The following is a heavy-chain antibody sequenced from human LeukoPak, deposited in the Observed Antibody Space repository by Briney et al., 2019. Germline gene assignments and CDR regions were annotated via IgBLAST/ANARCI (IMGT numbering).Heavy chain of an antibody. V-gene: IGHV1-46*01. J-gene: IGHJ6*02. CDR3: ANSGWDYYYGMDV. CDR2: INPSGGST. Sequence: GASVKVSCKASGYTFTGYYMHWVRQAPGQGLEWMGIINPSGGSTSYAQKFQGRVTMTRDTSTSTVYMELSSLRSEDTAVYYCANSGWDYYYGMDVWGQGTTVTVSS. CDR1: GYTFTGYY. D-gene: IGHD6-19*01.